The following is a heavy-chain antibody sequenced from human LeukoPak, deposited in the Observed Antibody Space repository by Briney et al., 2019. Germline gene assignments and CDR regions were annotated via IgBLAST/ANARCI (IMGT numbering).Heavy chain of an antibody. CDR2: ISGSGGST. J-gene: IGHJ4*02. V-gene: IGHV3-23*01. CDR1: GFTFSSYA. CDR3: AKSDGYDSYFDY. D-gene: IGHD5-12*01. Sequence: GGSLRLSCAAPGFTFSSYAMSWVRQAPGKGLEWVSAISGSGGSTYYADSVKGRFTISRDNSKNTLYLQMNSLRAEDTAVYYCAKSDGYDSYFDYWGQGTLVTVSS.